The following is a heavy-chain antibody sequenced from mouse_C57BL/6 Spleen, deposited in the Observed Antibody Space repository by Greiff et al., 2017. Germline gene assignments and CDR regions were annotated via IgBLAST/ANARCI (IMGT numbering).Heavy chain of an antibody. J-gene: IGHJ3*01. CDR2: ISNLAYSI. D-gene: IGHD2-4*01. CDR1: GFTFSDYG. V-gene: IGHV5-15*01. Sequence: EVQGVESGGGLVQPGGSLKLSCAASGFTFSDYGMAWVRQAPRKGPEWVAFISNLAYSIYYADTVTGRLTISRENAKNTLYLEMSSLRSEDTAMYYCARRSDYEGWFAYWGQGTLVIVSA. CDR3: ARRSDYEGWFAY.